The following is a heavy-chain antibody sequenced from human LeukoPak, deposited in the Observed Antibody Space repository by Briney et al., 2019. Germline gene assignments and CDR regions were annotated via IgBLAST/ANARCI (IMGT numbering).Heavy chain of an antibody. CDR3: AKAEGVYYDILTGYSYYFDY. CDR2: ISGSGGST. D-gene: IGHD3-9*01. V-gene: IGHV3-23*01. CDR1: GFTFSSYA. J-gene: IGHJ4*02. Sequence: GGSLRLSCGASGFTFSSYAMSWVRQAPGKGLEWVSAISGSGGSTYYADSVKGRFTISRDNSKNTLYLQMNSLRAEDTAVYYCAKAEGVYYDILTGYSYYFDYWGQGTLVTVSS.